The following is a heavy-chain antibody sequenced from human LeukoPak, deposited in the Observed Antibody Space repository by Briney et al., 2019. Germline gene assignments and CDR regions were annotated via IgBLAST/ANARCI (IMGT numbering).Heavy chain of an antibody. J-gene: IGHJ4*02. CDR2: ITPDKGKT. CDR1: GYTFSRYG. CDR3: ARDWGTERVIADN. D-gene: IGHD3-16*01. Sequence: EASVKVSCKSSGYTFSRYGISWLRQAPGQGLEWMGWITPDKGKTEYAQKFQDRFTMTTDTSTSTGYMELRNLRSDDSAVYYCARDWGTERVIADNWGQGTLVTVSS. V-gene: IGHV1-18*01.